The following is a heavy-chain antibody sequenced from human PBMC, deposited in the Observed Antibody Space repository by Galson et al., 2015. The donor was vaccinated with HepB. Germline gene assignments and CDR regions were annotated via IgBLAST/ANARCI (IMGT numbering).Heavy chain of an antibody. Sequence: SGAEVKKPGASVKVSCKASGYTFTSYGFSWVRQAPGQGLEWMGWISAYNGNTNYAQKLQGRVTMTTDTSTSTAYMELSSLRSEDTAVYYCARAPHYYGSGSYVDYWGQGTLVTVSS. CDR2: ISAYNGNT. J-gene: IGHJ4*02. V-gene: IGHV1-18*01. D-gene: IGHD3-10*01. CDR1: GYTFTSYG. CDR3: ARAPHYYGSGSYVDY.